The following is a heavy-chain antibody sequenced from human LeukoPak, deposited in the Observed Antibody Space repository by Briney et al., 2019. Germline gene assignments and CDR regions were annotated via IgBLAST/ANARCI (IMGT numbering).Heavy chain of an antibody. D-gene: IGHD4-17*01. CDR2: IRYDGSNT. Sequence: GGSLRLSCAASGFTFSNYGMHWVRQAPGKGLEWVAFIRYDGSNTFHADSVKGRFTISRDNSKNTLYLQMNSLRPEDTALYYCARDLHGDYIYYMDVWGKGTTVTVSS. V-gene: IGHV3-30*02. J-gene: IGHJ6*03. CDR3: ARDLHGDYIYYMDV. CDR1: GFTFSNYG.